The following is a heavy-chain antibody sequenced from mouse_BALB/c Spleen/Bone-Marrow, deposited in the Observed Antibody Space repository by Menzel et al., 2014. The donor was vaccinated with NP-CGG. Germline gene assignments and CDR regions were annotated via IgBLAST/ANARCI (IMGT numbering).Heavy chain of an antibody. CDR2: INTNGGDT. CDR3: ARGDDYVSWFAY. CDR1: GFTFXSYG. Sequence: EVKVEESGGGLVQPGGSLKLSCAASGFTFXSYGMSWVRQTPDKRLEFVATINTNGGDTYYPDSVKGRFTISRENAKNTLYLQMSSLKSEDTAMYYCARGDDYVSWFAYWGQGTLVTVSA. J-gene: IGHJ3*01. D-gene: IGHD2-4*01. V-gene: IGHV5-6-3*01.